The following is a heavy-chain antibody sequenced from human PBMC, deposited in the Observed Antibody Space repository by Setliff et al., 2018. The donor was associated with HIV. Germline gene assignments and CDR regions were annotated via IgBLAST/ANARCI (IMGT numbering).Heavy chain of an antibody. CDR2: IYYRGST. V-gene: IGHV4-39*01. CDR1: GGSISSSSYY. Sequence: SETLSLTCTVSGGSISSSSYYWCWIRQPPGKGLQWSVSIYYRGSTYYNPSLTSRVTISVDTSKNQFSLKLSSVTAADTAVYFCARHGIAVAGPYPFDYWGQGTLVTV. J-gene: IGHJ4*02. D-gene: IGHD6-19*01. CDR3: ARHGIAVAGPYPFDY.